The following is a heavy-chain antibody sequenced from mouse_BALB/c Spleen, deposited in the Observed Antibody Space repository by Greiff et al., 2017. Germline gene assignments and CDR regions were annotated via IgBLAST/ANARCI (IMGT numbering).Heavy chain of an antibody. Sequence: EVQLQQSGAELVRPGASVKLSCTASGFNIKDYYMHWVKQRPEQGLEWIGWIDPENGDTAYAPKFQGKATMTADTSSNTAYLQLSSLTSEDTAVYYCKGNYFDSWGQGTTLTVPS. CDR3: KGNYFDS. J-gene: IGHJ2*01. V-gene: IGHV14-4*02. CDR1: GFNIKDYY. CDR2: IDPENGDT.